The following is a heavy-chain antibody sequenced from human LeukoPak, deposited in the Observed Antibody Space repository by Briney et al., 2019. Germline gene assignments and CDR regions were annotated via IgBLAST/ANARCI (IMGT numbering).Heavy chain of an antibody. CDR1: GGSFSGYY. V-gene: IGHV4-34*01. D-gene: IGHD3-22*01. CDR3: ARITMISGYFDY. Sequence: SETLSLTCAVYGGSFSGYYWSWIRQPPGKGLEWIGEINHSGSTNYNPSLKSRVTISVDTSKNQFSLKLSSVTAADTAVYCCARITMISGYFDYWGQGTLVTVSS. J-gene: IGHJ4*02. CDR2: INHSGST.